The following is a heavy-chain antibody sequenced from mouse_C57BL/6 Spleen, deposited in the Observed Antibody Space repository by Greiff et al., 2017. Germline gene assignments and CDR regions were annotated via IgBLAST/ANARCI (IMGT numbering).Heavy chain of an antibody. Sequence: QVQLLQPGTELVKPGASVKLSCKASGYTFTSYWMHWVKQRPGQGLEWVGKINPSNGGTNYNETFKSKATLTVDKTSTTAYKQLSSLTSEDPAFSYCASWYGYYFAYWGQGTLVTVSA. V-gene: IGHV1-53*01. J-gene: IGHJ3*01. D-gene: IGHD2-3*01. CDR2: INPSNGGT. CDR3: ASWYGYYFAY. CDR1: GYTFTSYW.